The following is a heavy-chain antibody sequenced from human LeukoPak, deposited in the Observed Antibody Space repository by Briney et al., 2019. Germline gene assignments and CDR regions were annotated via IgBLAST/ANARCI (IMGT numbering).Heavy chain of an antibody. J-gene: IGHJ4*02. CDR3: AKYAVDYSNYVRPRYYFDY. Sequence: TGGSLRLSCAGSGFTFSSYAMSWVRQAPGKGLEWVSAISGSGGSTYYADSVKGRFTISRDNSKNTLYLQMNSLRAEDTAVYYCAKYAVDYSNYVRPRYYFDYWGQGTLVTVSS. D-gene: IGHD4-11*01. V-gene: IGHV3-23*01. CDR1: GFTFSSYA. CDR2: ISGSGGST.